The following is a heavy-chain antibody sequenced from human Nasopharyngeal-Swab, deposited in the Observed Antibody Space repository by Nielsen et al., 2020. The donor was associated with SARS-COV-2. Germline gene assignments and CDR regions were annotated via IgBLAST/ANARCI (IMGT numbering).Heavy chain of an antibody. V-gene: IGHV3-23*01. CDR3: AKDRDSGDDSGEYYHYYGMDV. CDR1: GFIFSSYA. J-gene: IGHJ6*02. Sequence: GGSLRLFCAASGFIFSSYAMNWVRQAPGRGLEWVSAISGGDDSTKYADSVKGRFTISRDNSKNTLDLQMNSLRAEDTAIYYCAKDRDSGDDSGEYYHYYGMDVWGQGTTVTVSS. CDR2: ISGGDDST. D-gene: IGHD5-12*01.